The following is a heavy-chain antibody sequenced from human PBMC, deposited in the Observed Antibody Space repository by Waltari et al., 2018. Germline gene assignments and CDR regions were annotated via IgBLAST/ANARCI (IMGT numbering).Heavy chain of an antibody. CDR3: ARSEAAAGRIFDY. CDR2: NYYSGST. V-gene: IGHV4-39*01. CDR1: GGSISSSSYY. J-gene: IGHJ4*02. D-gene: IGHD6-13*01. Sequence: QLQLQESGPGLVKPSETLSLTCTFSGGSISSSSYYWGWIRQPPGKGLGWIGSNYYSGSTYYNPSLKSRVTISVDTSKNQFSLKLSAVTAADTAVYYCARSEAAAGRIFDYWGQGTLVTVSS.